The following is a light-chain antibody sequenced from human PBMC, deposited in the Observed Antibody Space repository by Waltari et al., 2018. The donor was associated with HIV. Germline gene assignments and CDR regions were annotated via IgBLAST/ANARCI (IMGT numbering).Light chain of an antibody. V-gene: IGLV1-44*01. CDR1: NSNIGSST. CDR2: RNN. CDR3: ATWDDSLHGPV. Sequence: QSVVTQPPSASGTPGQRVTISCSGSNSNIGSSTVNWYLQLPGTAPKLLIYRNNQRASGVPDRFSGSKSGSSASLAISVLQSDDEADYYCATWDDSLHGPVFGGGTKLTVL. J-gene: IGLJ3*02.